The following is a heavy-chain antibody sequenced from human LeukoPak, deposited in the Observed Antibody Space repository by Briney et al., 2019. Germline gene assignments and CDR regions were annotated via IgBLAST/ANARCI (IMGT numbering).Heavy chain of an antibody. CDR1: GGSISSSRYS. V-gene: IGHV4-39*01. J-gene: IGHJ4*02. CDR2: IYYSGST. CDR3: ARLGSQGSSWYWGIFDY. D-gene: IGHD6-13*01. Sequence: SETLSLTCTVSGGSISSSRYSWGWIRQPPGKGLEWIGSIYYSGSTYYNPSLKSRVTISVDTSKNQFSLKLSSVTAADTAVYYCARLGSQGSSWYWGIFDYWGQGTLVTVSS.